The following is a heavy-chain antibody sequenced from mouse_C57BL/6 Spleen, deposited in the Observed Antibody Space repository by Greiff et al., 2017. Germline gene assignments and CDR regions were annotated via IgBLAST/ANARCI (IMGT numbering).Heavy chain of an antibody. D-gene: IGHD2-4*01. J-gene: IGHJ3*01. CDR2: IHPDSGST. CDR3: ASAVYYEYDVGFAD. CDR1: GYTFTSYW. V-gene: IGHV1-64*01. Sequence: QVQLQQPGAELVKPGASVKLSCKASGYTFTSYWMHWVKQRPGQGLEWIGMIHPDSGSTNYNEKFKSKATLTVDKSSSTAYMQLSSLTSEDSAVYFVASAVYYEYDVGFADWGQGALVTVSA.